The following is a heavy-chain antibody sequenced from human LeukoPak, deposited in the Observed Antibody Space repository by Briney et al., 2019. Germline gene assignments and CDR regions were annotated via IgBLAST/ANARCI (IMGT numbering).Heavy chain of an antibody. CDR2: IYYSGST. Sequence: SETLSLTCTVSGGSISSYYWSWIRQPPGKGLEWIGYIYYSGSTNYNPSLKSRVTISVDTSKNQFSLKVSSVTAADTAVYYCARDRSGYSYGYSYYYGMDVWGQGTTVTVSS. V-gene: IGHV4-59*01. CDR1: GGSISSYY. D-gene: IGHD5-18*01. CDR3: ARDRSGYSYGYSYYYGMDV. J-gene: IGHJ6*02.